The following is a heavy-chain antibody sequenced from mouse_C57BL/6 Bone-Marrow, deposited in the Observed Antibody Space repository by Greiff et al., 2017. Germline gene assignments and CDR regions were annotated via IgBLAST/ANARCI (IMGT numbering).Heavy chain of an antibody. CDR3: ARKPPYYFFKDD. Sequence: EVMLVESGGGLVQPGGSLKLSCAASGFTFSDYGMAWVRQAPRQGPEWVAFISNLASSIYYADTVTGRFTISRENAKNTLYLEMSSLRSEDTAMYYCARKPPYYFFKDDWGQGTAVTVSS. CDR1: GFTFSDYG. J-gene: IGHJ4*01. V-gene: IGHV5-15*01. CDR2: ISNLASSI. D-gene: IGHD2-10*01.